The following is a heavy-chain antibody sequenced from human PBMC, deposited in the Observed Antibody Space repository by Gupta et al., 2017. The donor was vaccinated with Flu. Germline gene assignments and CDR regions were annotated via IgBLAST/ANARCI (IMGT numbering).Heavy chain of an antibody. CDR2: INKVGVV. Sequence: EVQLVESGGGFIQPGGSLRLSCAATVFSLTSHDMNWVRQAPGKGLEWIAYINKVGVVHYADSVEGRFTISRDNAKNSLYLQMNTLKDGDTAVYYCARDPRIGYGIEYWGQGILVTVSS. J-gene: IGHJ4*02. CDR3: ARDPRIGYGIEY. CDR1: VFSLTSHD. D-gene: IGHD3-22*01. V-gene: IGHV3-48*03.